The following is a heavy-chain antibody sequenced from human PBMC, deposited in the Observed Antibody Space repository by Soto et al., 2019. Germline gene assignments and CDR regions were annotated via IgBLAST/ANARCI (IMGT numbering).Heavy chain of an antibody. D-gene: IGHD2-21*01. J-gene: IGHJ5*02. CDR1: DDSLSTYY. Sequence: SETLSLTCNVSDDSLSTYYWSWIRQPAGKGLEWIGRIYASGSTNYSPPLKGRVSMSVDTSKKQFSLRMISVTAADTAMYYCARSAIPRGGWFRPWGQGVLVTVSS. CDR3: ARSAIPRGGWFRP. V-gene: IGHV4-4*07. CDR2: IYASGST.